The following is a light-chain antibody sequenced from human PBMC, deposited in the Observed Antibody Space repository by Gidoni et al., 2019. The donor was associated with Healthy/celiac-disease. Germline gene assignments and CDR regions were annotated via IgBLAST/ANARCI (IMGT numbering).Light chain of an antibody. Sequence: DIHMSLSPSTLSASVGDRVTITCLASQIISSSLAWYQQKPGKAPKLLIYKASSLERGVPSRFSGSGSGTEFTLTISSLQPDDIATYYCQQYNSYPYTFGQGTKLEIK. J-gene: IGKJ2*01. V-gene: IGKV1-5*03. CDR3: QQYNSYPYT. CDR2: KAS. CDR1: QIISSS.